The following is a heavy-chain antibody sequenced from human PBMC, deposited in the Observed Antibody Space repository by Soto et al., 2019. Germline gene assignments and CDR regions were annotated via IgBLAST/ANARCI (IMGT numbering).Heavy chain of an antibody. J-gene: IGHJ4*02. D-gene: IGHD4-17*01. CDR1: GFTADDYA. CDR3: AKDMKWGGMTTVHCFDS. V-gene: IGHV3-9*02. Sequence: DVQLVESGGGLVQPGRSLRLSCVASGFTADDYAMHWVRQAPGKGLEWVSGISSNSDTIDYADSVKGRFTISRDNAKDXXFLQMNRLRREVTALYYCAKDMKWGGMTTVHCFDSWGEGTLVTVSS. CDR2: ISSNSDTI.